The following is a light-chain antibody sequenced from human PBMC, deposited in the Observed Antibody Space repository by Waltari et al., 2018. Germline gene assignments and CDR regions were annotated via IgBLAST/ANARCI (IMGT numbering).Light chain of an antibody. CDR1: QSVSSN. Sequence: EIVMTQSPATLSVSPGERATLSCRASQSVSSNLAWYQQKPGQAPRLLIYGASTRATGIPARFSGSGSWTEFTLTISSLQSEDFAVYYCQQYNDWPLRTFGQGTKLEIK. CDR3: QQYNDWPLRT. J-gene: IGKJ2*01. CDR2: GAS. V-gene: IGKV3-15*01.